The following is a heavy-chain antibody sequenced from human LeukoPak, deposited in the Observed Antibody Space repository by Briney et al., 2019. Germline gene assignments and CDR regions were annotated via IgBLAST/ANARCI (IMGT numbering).Heavy chain of an antibody. D-gene: IGHD6-13*01. CDR3: ARVSYSSSSNWFDP. V-gene: IGHV4-39*01. Sequence: SETLSLTCTVSGXSISSSSDYWGWIRQPPGKRLEWIGSIYYSGRTYYNPSLKSRVTISVDTSKNQFSLKLSSVTAADTAVYYCARVSYSSSSNWFDPWGQGTLVTVSS. CDR2: IYYSGRT. J-gene: IGHJ5*02. CDR1: GXSISSSSDY.